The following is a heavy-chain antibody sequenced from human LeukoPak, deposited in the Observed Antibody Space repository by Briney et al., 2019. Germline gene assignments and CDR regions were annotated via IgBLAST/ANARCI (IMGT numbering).Heavy chain of an antibody. CDR1: GFTFSSYA. Sequence: GGPLRLSCAASGFTFSSYAMSWVRQAPGKGLEWVSAISGSGGSTYYADSVKGRFTISRDNSKNTLYLQMNSLRAEDTAVYYCAKQTGDSSSWIDYWGQGTLVTVSS. V-gene: IGHV3-23*01. J-gene: IGHJ4*02. D-gene: IGHD6-13*01. CDR3: AKQTGDSSSWIDY. CDR2: ISGSGGST.